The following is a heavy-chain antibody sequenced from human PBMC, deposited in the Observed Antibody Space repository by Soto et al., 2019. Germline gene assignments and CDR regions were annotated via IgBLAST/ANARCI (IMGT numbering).Heavy chain of an antibody. D-gene: IGHD6-13*01. CDR1: GFTFSSYS. V-gene: IGHV3-48*01. Sequence: GGSLRLSCAASGFTFSSYSMNWVRQAPGKGLECVSYISSSSSTIYYADSVKGRFTISRDNAKNSLYLQMNSLRAEDTAVYYCAREAAAYYAMDVWGQGTTVTVSS. CDR2: ISSSSSTI. J-gene: IGHJ6*02. CDR3: AREAAAYYAMDV.